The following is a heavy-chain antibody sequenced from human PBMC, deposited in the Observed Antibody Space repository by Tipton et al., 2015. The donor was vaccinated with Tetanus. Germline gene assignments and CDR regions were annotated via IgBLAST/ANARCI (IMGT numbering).Heavy chain of an antibody. Sequence: RSLRLSCAASGFTFSIYPMVWVRQAPGKGLEWVTFISFDGNSQYYADSVKGRFTVSRDNSKNTLYLQMNSLRAEDTGVYYCARDGRTVTANSAFDMWGQGTMVTVSS. J-gene: IGHJ3*02. CDR3: ARDGRTVTANSAFDM. D-gene: IGHD2-21*02. CDR2: ISFDGNSQ. CDR1: GFTFSIYP. V-gene: IGHV3-30-3*01.